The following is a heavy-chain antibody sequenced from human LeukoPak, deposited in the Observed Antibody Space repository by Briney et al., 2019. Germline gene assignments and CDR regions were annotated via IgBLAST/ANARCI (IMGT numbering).Heavy chain of an antibody. D-gene: IGHD3-22*01. CDR1: GGTFSSYA. Sequence: ASVKVSCKTSGGTFSSYAISWVRQAPGQGLEWMGRIIPIFGTANYAQKFQGRVTITTDESTSTACMELSSLRSEDTAVYYCARASEYYYDSSGYLVQAYAFDIWGQGTMVTVSS. J-gene: IGHJ3*02. CDR2: IIPIFGTA. V-gene: IGHV1-69*05. CDR3: ARASEYYYDSSGYLVQAYAFDI.